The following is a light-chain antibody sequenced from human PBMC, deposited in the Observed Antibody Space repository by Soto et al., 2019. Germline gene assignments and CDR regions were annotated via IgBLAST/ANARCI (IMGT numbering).Light chain of an antibody. CDR2: ANT. CDR1: TSNIGAGYD. J-gene: IGLJ2*01. V-gene: IGLV1-40*01. CDR3: QSYDNSLSGSGV. Sequence: QSVLTQPPSVSGAPGQRVTISCTGSTSNIGAGYDVHWYQHLPGTAPKLLIYANTYQPSGVPDRFSGSKSGTSASLAITGLQAEDEADYYCQSYDNSLSGSGVFGGGTKLTVL.